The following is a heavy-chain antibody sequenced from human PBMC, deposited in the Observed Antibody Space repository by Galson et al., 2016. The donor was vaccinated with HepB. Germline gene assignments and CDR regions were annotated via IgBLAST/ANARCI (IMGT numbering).Heavy chain of an antibody. V-gene: IGHV3-64D*09. CDR3: TILRGGNY. Sequence: SLRLSCAASGFTFSNYWMNWVRQAPGMGLEYVSGLSRDGYSADYADSVKGRFTVSRDVSKSTLYLQMNSLRPEDTARYYCTILRGGNYWGQGTQVTVAS. J-gene: IGHJ4*02. CDR1: GFTFSNYW. D-gene: IGHD3-16*01. CDR2: LSRDGYSA.